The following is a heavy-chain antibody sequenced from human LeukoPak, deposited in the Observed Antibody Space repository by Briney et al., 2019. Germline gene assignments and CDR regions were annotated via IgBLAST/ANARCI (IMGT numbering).Heavy chain of an antibody. CDR2: INPNSGGT. Sequence: ASVKVSCKASAYTCTSYYMHWVRQAPGQGLEWMGWINPNSGGTNYAQKFQGRVTMTRDTSISTAYMELSRLRSDDTAVYYCAKSSWPAVDYWGQGTLVTVSS. CDR3: AKSSWPAVDY. CDR1: AYTCTSYY. J-gene: IGHJ4*02. D-gene: IGHD2-2*01. V-gene: IGHV1-2*02.